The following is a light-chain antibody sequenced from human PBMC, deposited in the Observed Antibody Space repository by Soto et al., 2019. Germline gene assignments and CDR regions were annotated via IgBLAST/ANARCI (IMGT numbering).Light chain of an antibody. CDR3: QQYSNWPKT. Sequence: EIVMTQSPATLSVSPGERATLSCRASQSIRTNLAWFQHKPGQAPRLLIYGASTRATAIPGRFSGSGSGTEFTLTINSLQSEDFAVYYCQQYSNWPKTFGQGTKV. J-gene: IGKJ1*01. V-gene: IGKV3-15*01. CDR2: GAS. CDR1: QSIRTN.